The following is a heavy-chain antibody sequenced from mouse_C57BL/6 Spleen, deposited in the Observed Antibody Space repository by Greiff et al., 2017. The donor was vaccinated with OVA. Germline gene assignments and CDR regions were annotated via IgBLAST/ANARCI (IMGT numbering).Heavy chain of an antibody. CDR3: ARGGTWYFDY. D-gene: IGHD3-3*01. CDR1: GFSLTSYG. CDR2: IWSGGST. Sequence: VQLVESGPGLVQPSQSLSITCTVSGFSLTSYGVHWVRQSPGKGLAWLGVIWSGGSTDYNAAFISRLSISKDNSKSQVFFKMNSLQADDTAIYYCARGGTWYFDYWGQGTTLTVAS. J-gene: IGHJ2*01. V-gene: IGHV2-2*01.